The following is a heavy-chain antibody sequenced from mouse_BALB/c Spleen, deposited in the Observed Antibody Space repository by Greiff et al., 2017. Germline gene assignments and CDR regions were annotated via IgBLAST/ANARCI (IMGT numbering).Heavy chain of an antibody. V-gene: IGHV5-4*02. CDR3: ARGYDGAWFAY. CDR2: ISDGGSYT. CDR1: GFTFSDYY. Sequence: DVKLVESGGGLVKPGGSLKLSCAASGFTFSDYYMYWVRQTPEKRLEWVATISDGGSYTYYPDSVKGRFTISRDNAKNNLYLQMSSLKSEDTAMYYCARGYDGAWFAYWGQGTLVTVSA. J-gene: IGHJ3*01. D-gene: IGHD2-14*01.